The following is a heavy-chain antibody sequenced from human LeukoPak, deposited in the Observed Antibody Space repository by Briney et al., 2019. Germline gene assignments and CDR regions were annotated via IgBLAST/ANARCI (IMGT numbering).Heavy chain of an antibody. V-gene: IGHV3-48*01. CDR1: GFTFSSYS. CDR3: ATVARLPNYYYYYMDV. J-gene: IGHJ6*03. Sequence: SGGSLRLSCAASGFTFSSYSMNWVRQAPGKGLEWVSYISSSSSTIYYADSVKGRLTISRDNAKNSLYLQMNSLRAEDTAVYYRATVARLPNYYYYYMDVWGKGTTVTVSS. CDR2: ISSSSSTI. D-gene: IGHD5/OR15-5a*01.